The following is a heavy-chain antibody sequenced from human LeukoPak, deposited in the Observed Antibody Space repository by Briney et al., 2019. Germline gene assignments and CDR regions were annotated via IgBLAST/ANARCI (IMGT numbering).Heavy chain of an antibody. D-gene: IGHD1-14*01. CDR1: RFTFRSYA. J-gene: IGHJ4*02. CDR3: ARDGVAGGYFDY. Sequence: GGSLRLSCAASRFTFRSYAMHWVRQAPGKGLEWAAVITYDGRQINYADSVKGRFTISRDKSRNTLHLQMNSLRPEDTAVYYCARDGVAGGYFDYWGQGNLVTVSS. V-gene: IGHV3-30*03. CDR2: ITYDGRQI.